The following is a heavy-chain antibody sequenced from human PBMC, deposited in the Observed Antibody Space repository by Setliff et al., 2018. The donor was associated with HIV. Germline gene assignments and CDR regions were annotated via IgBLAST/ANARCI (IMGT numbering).Heavy chain of an antibody. V-gene: IGHV1-46*01. CDR1: GGTFSSYA. CDR2: INPGTGST. CDR3: ARNYGADSNYFDY. J-gene: IGHJ4*02. D-gene: IGHD4-17*01. Sequence: GASVKVSCKASGGTFSSYAISWVRQAPGQGLEWMGLINPGTGSTKYAQKFQGRVTMTSDPSTCTAYMELGGLRSDDTAVYYCARNYGADSNYFDYWGQGTLVTVSS.